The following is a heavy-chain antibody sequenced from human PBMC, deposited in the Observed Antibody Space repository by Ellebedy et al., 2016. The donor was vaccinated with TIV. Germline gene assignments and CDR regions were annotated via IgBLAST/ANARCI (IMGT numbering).Heavy chain of an antibody. V-gene: IGHV3-7*01. J-gene: IGHJ2*01. D-gene: IGHD4-17*01. CDR3: ARAIYGASYL. Sequence: GESLKISCTASGFTLSNYWMTWVRQARGRGLEWVANINEDGTKKHFVDSVRGRFTISRDDAGNSLFLQMNSLGAEDTAVYYCARAIYGASYLWGRGTLVTVSS. CDR2: INEDGTKK. CDR1: GFTLSNYW.